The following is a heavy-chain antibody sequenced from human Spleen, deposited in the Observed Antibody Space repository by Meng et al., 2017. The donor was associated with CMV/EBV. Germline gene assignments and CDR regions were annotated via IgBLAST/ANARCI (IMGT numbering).Heavy chain of an antibody. J-gene: IGHJ3*02. CDR2: IYYSGNT. CDR1: GGSISSYY. CDR3: ARDTENDFNAFDI. Sequence: SETLSLTCTVSGGSISSYYWSWIRQPPGKGLEWIGYIYYSGNTNYNPSLKSRVTISTDRSKNQFSLKLRSVTAADTAVYYCARDTENDFNAFDIWGRGTMVTVSS. V-gene: IGHV4-59*01. D-gene: IGHD3-3*01.